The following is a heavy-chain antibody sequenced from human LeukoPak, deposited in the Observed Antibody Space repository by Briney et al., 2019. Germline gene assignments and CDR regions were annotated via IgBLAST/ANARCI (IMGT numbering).Heavy chain of an antibody. CDR3: ARLITGTTTAFDI. V-gene: IGHV4-4*07. CDR2: VYTSWST. CDR1: GGSLSGYY. D-gene: IGHD1-7*01. J-gene: IGHJ3*02. Sequence: PSETLSLTCSVSGGSLSGYYCTWIRQPAGKGLEWIGRVYTSWSTHYNPSLKTRLTMSVDTSKNQFSLKLSSVTAADTAVYYCARLITGTTTAFDIWGQGTMVTVSS.